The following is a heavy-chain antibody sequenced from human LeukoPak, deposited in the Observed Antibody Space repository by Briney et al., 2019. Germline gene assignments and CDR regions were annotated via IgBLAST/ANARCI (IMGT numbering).Heavy chain of an antibody. V-gene: IGHV4-34*01. Sequence: KPSETLSLTCAVYGGSFSGYYWSWIRQPPGKGLEWIGEINHSGSTNYNPSLKSRVTISVDTSKNQFSLKLSSVTAADTAVYYCARGLGYYDFWSGYSNWFDPWGQGTLVTVSS. J-gene: IGHJ5*02. CDR1: GGSFSGYY. D-gene: IGHD3-3*01. CDR2: INHSGST. CDR3: ARGLGYYDFWSGYSNWFDP.